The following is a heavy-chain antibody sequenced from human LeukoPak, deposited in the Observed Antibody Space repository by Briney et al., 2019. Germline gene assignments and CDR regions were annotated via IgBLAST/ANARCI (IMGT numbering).Heavy chain of an antibody. D-gene: IGHD3-22*01. Sequence: GGSLRLSCAASGFTFSSYSMNWVRQAPGKGLEWVSSISSSSSYIYYADSVKGRFTISRDNAKNSLYLQMNSLRAEDTAVYYCARRVTFRDDSSGYVDYWGQGTLVTVSS. V-gene: IGHV3-21*04. CDR3: ARRVTFRDDSSGYVDY. CDR1: GFTFSSYS. J-gene: IGHJ4*02. CDR2: ISSSSSYI.